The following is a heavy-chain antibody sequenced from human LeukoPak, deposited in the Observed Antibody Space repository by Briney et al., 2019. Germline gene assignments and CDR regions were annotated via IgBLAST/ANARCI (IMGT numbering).Heavy chain of an antibody. V-gene: IGHV3-64D*06. D-gene: IGHD5-24*01. CDR1: GFTFSSYA. CDR2: ISDNGGST. CDR3: VRRATTLWVYFDY. Sequence: PGGSLRLSCSASGFTFSSYAMHWVRQAPGKGLEYVSAISDNGGSTYYADSVKGRFTISRDNSKNTLYLQMSSLRAEDTAVYYCVRRATTLWVYFDYWGQGTLVTVSS. J-gene: IGHJ4*02.